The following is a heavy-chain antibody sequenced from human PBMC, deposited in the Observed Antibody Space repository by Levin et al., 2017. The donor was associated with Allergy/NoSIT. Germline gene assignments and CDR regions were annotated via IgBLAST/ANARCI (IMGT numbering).Heavy chain of an antibody. CDR1: GGSITSSSYY. Sequence: SQTLSLTCTVSGGSITSSSYYWGWIRQPPGKGLEWIGSLEWITTIYSTGRPSYNPSLNSRVTISIYTSKNQFSLHPNSVTAADTAMYYCARHSGYSTSFDFKFWGQGTLVTVSS. D-gene: IGHD6-13*01. CDR2: IYSTGRP. J-gene: IGHJ4*02. CDR3: ARHSGYSTSFDFKF. V-gene: IGHV4-39*01.